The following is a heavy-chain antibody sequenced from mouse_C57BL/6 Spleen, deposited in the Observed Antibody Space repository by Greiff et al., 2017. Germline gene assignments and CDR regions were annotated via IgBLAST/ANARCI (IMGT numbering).Heavy chain of an antibody. J-gene: IGHJ4*01. CDR3: ARDGEAMDY. CDR2: SRNKANDYTT. Sequence: EVMLVESGGGLVQSGRSLRLSCATSGFTFSDFYMEWVRQAPGKGLEWIAASRNKANDYTTEYSASVKGRFIVSRDTSQSILYRQMNALRAEDTAIYYCARDGEAMDYWGQGTSVTVSS. V-gene: IGHV7-1*01. CDR1: GFTFSDFY.